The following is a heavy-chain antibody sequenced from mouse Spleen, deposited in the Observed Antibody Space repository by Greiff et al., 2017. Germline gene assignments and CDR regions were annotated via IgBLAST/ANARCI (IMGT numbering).Heavy chain of an antibody. CDR3: AKKGYDYDDGFAY. CDR2: IWRGGST. J-gene: IGHJ3*01. V-gene: IGHV2-5*01. CDR1: GFSLTSYG. Sequence: VKLVESGPGLVQPSQSLSITCTVSGFSLTSYGVHWVRQSPGKGLEWLGVIWRGGSTDYNAAFMSRLSITKDNSKSQVFFKMNSLQADDTAIYYCAKKGYDYDDGFAYWGQGTLVTVSA. D-gene: IGHD2-4*01.